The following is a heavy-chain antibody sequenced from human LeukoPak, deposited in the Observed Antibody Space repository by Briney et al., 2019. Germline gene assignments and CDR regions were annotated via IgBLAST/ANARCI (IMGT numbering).Heavy chain of an antibody. D-gene: IGHD6-13*01. CDR3: AREVAAAGLFDY. V-gene: IGHV1-46*01. J-gene: IGHJ4*02. CDR2: INPSGGST. CDR1: GYTFTSYY. Sequence: ASVKVSCKASGYTFTSYYMHWVRQAPGQGLEWTGIINPSGGSTSYAQKSQGRVTMTRDTSTSTVYMELSSLRSEDTAVYYCAREVAAAGLFDYWGQGTLVTVSS.